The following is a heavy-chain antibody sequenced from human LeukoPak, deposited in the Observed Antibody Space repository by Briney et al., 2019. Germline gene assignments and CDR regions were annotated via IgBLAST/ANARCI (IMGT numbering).Heavy chain of an antibody. J-gene: IGHJ6*02. V-gene: IGHV1-8*01. CDR1: GYTITSYD. Sequence: ASVKVSCKASGYTITSYDINWARQATGQGLEWMGWMNPNSGNTGYAQKIQGRVTMTRNTSISTAYMELSSLRSEDTAVYYCARLLDYDFWSGYVYYYGMDVWGQGTTVTVSS. CDR2: MNPNSGNT. CDR3: ARLLDYDFWSGYVYYYGMDV. D-gene: IGHD3-3*01.